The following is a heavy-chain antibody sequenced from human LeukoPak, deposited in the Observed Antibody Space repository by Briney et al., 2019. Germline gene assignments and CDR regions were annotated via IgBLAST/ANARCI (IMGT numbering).Heavy chain of an antibody. J-gene: IGHJ1*01. Sequence: PGGSLRLSCESSGFTFTNHAMHWVRQAPGKGLEWVSSISGSGEMRQYADSVKGRLTISRDNYKNTLYLQMSSLRAEDTAVYYCARDPNGNYVGAFDFQRWGQGTLVTVSS. CDR1: GFTFTNHA. D-gene: IGHD4-17*01. CDR2: ISGSGEMR. V-gene: IGHV3-23*01. CDR3: ARDPNGNYVGAFDFQR.